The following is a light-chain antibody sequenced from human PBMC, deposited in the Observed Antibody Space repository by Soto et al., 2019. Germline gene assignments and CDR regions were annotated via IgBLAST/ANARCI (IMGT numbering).Light chain of an antibody. CDR1: SSDIGYYDY. J-gene: IGLJ1*01. CDR2: EVN. V-gene: IGLV2-14*01. Sequence: QSALTQPASVSGPPGQSITISCTGTSSDIGYYDYVSWYQHHSGKAPKLIIYEVNNRPSGVSNRFSGSKSVNTASLTISGLQAEDEADYYCSSHSSSSAYYVFGTGTKVTVL. CDR3: SSHSSSSAYYV.